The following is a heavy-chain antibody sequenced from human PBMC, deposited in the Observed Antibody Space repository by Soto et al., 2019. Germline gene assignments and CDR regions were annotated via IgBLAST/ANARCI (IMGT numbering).Heavy chain of an antibody. D-gene: IGHD3-10*01. V-gene: IGHV4-59*01. CDR3: ARDRGAGNFDY. CDR2: IYYSGST. Sequence: KPSETLSLTCTVSGGSISSYYWSWIRQPPGKGLEWIGYIYYSGSTNYNPSLKSRVTISVDTSKNQFSLKLSSVTAADTAVYHCARDRGAGNFDYWGQGTLVTVSS. CDR1: GGSISSYY. J-gene: IGHJ4*02.